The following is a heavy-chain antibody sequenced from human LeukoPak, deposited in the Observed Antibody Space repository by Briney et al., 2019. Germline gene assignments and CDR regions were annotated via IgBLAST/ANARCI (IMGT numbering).Heavy chain of an antibody. V-gene: IGHV3-33*01. CDR3: ARALWPYYFDY. D-gene: IGHD2-21*01. CDR1: GFTFSSYG. CDR2: IWYDGSNE. J-gene: IGHJ4*02. Sequence: GGSLRLSCAASGFTFSSYGMHWVRQAPGKGLEWVAIIWYDGSNEYYADSVKGRFTISRDNSKNTLYLQMNSLRAEDTAVYYSARALWPYYFDYWGQGTLVTVSS.